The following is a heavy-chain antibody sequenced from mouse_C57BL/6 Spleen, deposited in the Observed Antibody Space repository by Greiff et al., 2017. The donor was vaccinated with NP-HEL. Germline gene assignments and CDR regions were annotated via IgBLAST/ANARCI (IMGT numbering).Heavy chain of an antibody. V-gene: IGHV2-3*01. CDR1: GFSLTSYG. CDR3: AKGGRGNFDY. CDR2: IWGDGST. J-gene: IGHJ2*01. Sequence: VQWVESGPGLVAPSQSLSITCTVSGFSLTSYGVSWVRQPPGKGLEWLGVIWGDGSTNYHSALISRMSISKDNSQSQVFLTLNSLHTDDTATYYCAKGGRGNFDYWGQGTTLTVSS.